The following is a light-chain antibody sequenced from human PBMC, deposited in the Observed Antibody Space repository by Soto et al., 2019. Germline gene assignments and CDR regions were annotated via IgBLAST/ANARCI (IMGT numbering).Light chain of an antibody. V-gene: IGLV2-14*03. CDR1: SSDVGCYNY. Sequence: QSVLTQPASVSGSPGQSITISCTGTSSDVGCYNYVSWYQHHPGKAPKLMIYDVSNRPSGVSNRFSGSKSGNTASLIISGLQAEDEADYYCSSYTSSSTLSTYFFGTGTKVTVL. CDR3: SSYTSSSTLSTYF. J-gene: IGLJ1*01. CDR2: DVS.